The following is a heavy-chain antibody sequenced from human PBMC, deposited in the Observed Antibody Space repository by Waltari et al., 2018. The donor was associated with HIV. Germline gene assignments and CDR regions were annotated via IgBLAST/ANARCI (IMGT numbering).Heavy chain of an antibody. V-gene: IGHV1-2*02. CDR2: INPSSGGT. D-gene: IGHD1-20*01. CDR1: GYTFSGYY. CDR3: ARVITAPGAY. J-gene: IGHJ4*02. Sequence: QVQLVQSGAEVKKPGASVKVSCKASGYTFSGYYMHWVRQAPGQGLEWIGWINPSSGGTNYAQKFQGRVTMTRDTSISTAYMELSSLRSDDTALYYCARVITAPGAYWGQGTLVTVSS.